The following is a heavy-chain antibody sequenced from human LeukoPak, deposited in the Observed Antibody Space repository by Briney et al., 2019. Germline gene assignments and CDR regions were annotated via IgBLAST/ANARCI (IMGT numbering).Heavy chain of an antibody. D-gene: IGHD5-18*01. CDR1: GGSISISGYY. J-gene: IGHJ4*02. Sequence: SETLSLTCTVSGGSISISGYYWGWMRQPPGKGLQWIGSIYYSGATYYSPSLWSRVTISEDTSKNQFSLKLSSVTAADTAVYYCARQGDGGYTYGNFDSWGQGTLVTVSS. V-gene: IGHV4-39*01. CDR2: IYYSGAT. CDR3: ARQGDGGYTYGNFDS.